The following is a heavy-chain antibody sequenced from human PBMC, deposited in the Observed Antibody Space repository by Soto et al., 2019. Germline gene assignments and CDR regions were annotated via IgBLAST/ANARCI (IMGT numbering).Heavy chain of an antibody. D-gene: IGHD1-26*01. J-gene: IGHJ4*02. CDR3: AREGSSGSYYFDY. CDR2: IYYSGST. V-gene: IGHV4-30-4*01. Sequence: PSETLSLTXTVSGGSISSGDYYWSWIRQPPGKGLEWIGYIYYSGSTYYNPSLKSRVTISVDTSMNQFSLKLSSVTAADTAVYYCAREGSSGSYYFDYWGQGTLVTVSS. CDR1: GGSISSGDYY.